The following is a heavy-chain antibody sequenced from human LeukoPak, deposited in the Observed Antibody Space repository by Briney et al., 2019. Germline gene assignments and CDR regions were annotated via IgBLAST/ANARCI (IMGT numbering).Heavy chain of an antibody. D-gene: IGHD6-19*01. CDR1: VFTFSSYS. J-gene: IGHJ3*02. V-gene: IGHV3-21*01. CDR3: ARVTRYRNGGSFDI. Sequence: PGGSLRLSCAASVFTFSSYSMNWVRQAPGKGLEWVSSISSSSSYIYYADSVKGRFTISRDNAKNSLYLQMNSLRAENTAVYYCARVTRYRNGGSFDIWGQGTMVTVSS. CDR2: ISSSSSYI.